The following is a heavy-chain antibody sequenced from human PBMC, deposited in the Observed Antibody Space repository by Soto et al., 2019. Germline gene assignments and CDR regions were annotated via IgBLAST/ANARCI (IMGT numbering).Heavy chain of an antibody. D-gene: IGHD3-10*01. Sequence: GASVRVSCKASGYTFTSYDINWVRQATGQGLEWMGWMNPNSGNTGYAQKFQGRVTMTRNTSISTAYMELSSLRSEDTAVYYCAADGQPFFGYYYGMDVWGQGTTVTVSS. J-gene: IGHJ6*02. CDR1: GYTFTSYD. CDR3: AADGQPFFGYYYGMDV. V-gene: IGHV1-8*01. CDR2: MNPNSGNT.